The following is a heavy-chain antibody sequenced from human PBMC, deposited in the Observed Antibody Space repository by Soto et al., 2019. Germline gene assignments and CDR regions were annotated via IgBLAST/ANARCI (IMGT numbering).Heavy chain of an antibody. CDR2: IYTSGST. Sequence: SETLSLTCTVSGGSISSYYWSWIRQPAGKGLEWIGRIYTSGSTNYNPSLKSRVTMSVDTSKNQFSLKLSSVTAADTAVYYCARECNWNDVDMAPAYWGQGTLVTAPQ. D-gene: IGHD1-20*01. V-gene: IGHV4-4*07. J-gene: IGHJ4*02. CDR3: ARECNWNDVDMAPAY. CDR1: GGSISSYY.